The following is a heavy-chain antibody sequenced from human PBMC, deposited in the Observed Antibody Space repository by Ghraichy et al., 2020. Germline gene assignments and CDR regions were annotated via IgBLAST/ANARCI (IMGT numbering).Heavy chain of an antibody. J-gene: IGHJ3*02. Sequence: GESLNISCAATGLTFSNYGMSWVRQGPGKELEWVSAISPAGATTKYADSVKGRFTISRDNSKSTLFLQMNSLRAEDTATYYCARRRDGNDFGAFDMWGQGTMVTVSS. CDR3: ARRRDGNDFGAFDM. V-gene: IGHV3-23*01. CDR1: GLTFSNYG. D-gene: IGHD5-24*01. CDR2: ISPAGATT.